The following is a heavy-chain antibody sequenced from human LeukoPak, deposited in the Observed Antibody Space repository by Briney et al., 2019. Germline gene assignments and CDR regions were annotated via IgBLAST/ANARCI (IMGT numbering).Heavy chain of an antibody. CDR2: INYSGST. V-gene: IGHV4-34*01. D-gene: IGHD6-13*01. CDR3: ARAPGIAPAGNAQYGMDV. Sequence: SETLSLTCTVYGVSFRGYYWSWIRQRPGKGLDWIGEINYSGSTNYNPSLNSRVTISVDTSKNQFTLKLSSVTAADTAVYYCARAPGIAPAGNAQYGMDVWGQGTTVTVSS. CDR1: GVSFRGYY. J-gene: IGHJ6*02.